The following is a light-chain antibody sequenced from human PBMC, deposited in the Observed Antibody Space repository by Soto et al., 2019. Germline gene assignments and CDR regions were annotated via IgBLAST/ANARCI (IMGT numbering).Light chain of an antibody. CDR2: LTSDGSH. Sequence: QPVLTQSPSASASLGASVKLTCTLSSGHSNYAIAWHQQQPEKGPRFLMKLTSDGSHIKGDGIPDRFSGSSSGSERYLTISSLKSEDEADYYCQTWGSGHVVFGGGTKLTVL. CDR3: QTWGSGHVV. J-gene: IGLJ2*01. CDR1: SGHSNYA. V-gene: IGLV4-69*01.